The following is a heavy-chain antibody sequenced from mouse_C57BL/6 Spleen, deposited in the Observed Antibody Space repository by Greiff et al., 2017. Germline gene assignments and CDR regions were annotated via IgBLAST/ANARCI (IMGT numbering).Heavy chain of an antibody. Sequence: EVKLQESGAELVKPGASVKLSCTASGFNIKDYYMHWVKQRTEQGLEWIGRIDPEDGETKYAPKFQGKATITADTSSNTAYLQLSSLTSEDTAVYYCACDYYGSRGDWYFDVWGTGTTVTVSS. D-gene: IGHD1-1*01. CDR3: ACDYYGSRGDWYFDV. J-gene: IGHJ1*03. CDR1: GFNIKDYY. V-gene: IGHV14-2*01. CDR2: IDPEDGET.